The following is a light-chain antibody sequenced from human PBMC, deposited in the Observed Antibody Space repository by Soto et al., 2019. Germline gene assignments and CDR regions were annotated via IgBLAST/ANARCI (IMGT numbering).Light chain of an antibody. CDR1: SSDVGDYNF. Sequence: QSALTQPPSASGSPGQSVTISCTGTSSDVGDYNFVSWYQQYPGKVPTLLLFEVNKRPSGVPDRFSGSKSGNTASLTVSGLQADDEADDYCSSYAGRSNVHVVFGGGTKLTVL. CDR3: SSYAGRSNVHVV. V-gene: IGLV2-8*01. J-gene: IGLJ2*01. CDR2: EVN.